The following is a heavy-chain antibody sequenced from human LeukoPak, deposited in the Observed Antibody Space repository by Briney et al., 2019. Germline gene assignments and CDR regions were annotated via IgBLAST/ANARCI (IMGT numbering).Heavy chain of an antibody. J-gene: IGHJ4*02. D-gene: IGHD3-3*01. CDR3: ARDLPNHYDFWSGYYTSLDY. CDR2: ISTYHGNT. V-gene: IGHV1-18*01. Sequence: ASVKVSCKASGYTFTTAGIGWVRQAPGQVLEWMGWISTYHGNTNYAQIFQDRVTLTTDTSTSTAYMELRRLRSDDTAVYYCARDLPNHYDFWSGYYTSLDYWGQGTLVTVSS. CDR1: GYTFTTAG.